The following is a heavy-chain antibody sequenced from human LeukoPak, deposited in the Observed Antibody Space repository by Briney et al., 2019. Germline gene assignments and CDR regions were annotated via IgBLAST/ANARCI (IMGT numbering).Heavy chain of an antibody. CDR3: ARSKNWGYWFDP. CDR1: GGSFSGYY. J-gene: IGHJ5*02. V-gene: IGHV4-34*01. CDR2: INHSGST. D-gene: IGHD7-27*01. Sequence: PSETLSLTCAVYGGSFSGYYWSWIRQPPGKGLEWIGEINHSGSTNYNPSLKSRVTISVDTSKNQFSLKLTSVTAADTAVYYCARSKNWGYWFDPWGQGTLVTVSS.